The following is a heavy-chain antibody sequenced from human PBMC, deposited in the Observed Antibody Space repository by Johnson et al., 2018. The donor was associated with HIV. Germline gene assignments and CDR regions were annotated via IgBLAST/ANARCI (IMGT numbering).Heavy chain of an antibody. CDR3: ATGASSTWSLGALDI. J-gene: IGHJ3*02. CDR2: TRNKAHSYTT. CDR1: GFTFTDHY. V-gene: IGHV3-72*01. D-gene: IGHD6-13*01. Sequence: VQLVESGGGLVQPGGSLRLSCAASGFTFTDHYMDWVRQAPGKGLEWVGRTRNKAHSYTTEYAASVKGRFTISRDDSKNSLYLQMNSLKSEDTAVYYCATGASSTWSLGALDIWGQGTMVNVSS.